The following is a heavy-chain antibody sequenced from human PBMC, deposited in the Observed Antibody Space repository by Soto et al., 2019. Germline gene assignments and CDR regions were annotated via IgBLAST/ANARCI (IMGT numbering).Heavy chain of an antibody. CDR2: ISSSGSTI. CDR3: ARDRRSVAYYYYYGMDV. Sequence: LRLSCAASGFTFSDYYMSWIRQAPGKGLEWVSYISSSGSTIYYADSVKGRFTISRDNAKNSLYLQMNSLRAEDTAVYYCARDRRSVAYYYYYGMDVWGQGTTVTVSS. J-gene: IGHJ6*02. V-gene: IGHV3-11*01. CDR1: GFTFSDYY.